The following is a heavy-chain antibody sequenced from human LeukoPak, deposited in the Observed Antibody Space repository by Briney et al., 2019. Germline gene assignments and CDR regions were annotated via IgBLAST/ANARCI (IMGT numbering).Heavy chain of an antibody. Sequence: GGSLRLSCAASGFTFSIYNMNWVRQAPGKGLEWVAYISAGSSSIDYADSVKGRFTISRDNAKTSLLLQMNSLRAEDTAVYYCAKPQSSIAANDPFDIWGQGTMVTVSS. CDR3: AKPQSSIAANDPFDI. V-gene: IGHV3-48*01. D-gene: IGHD6-6*01. J-gene: IGHJ3*02. CDR2: ISAGSSSI. CDR1: GFTFSIYN.